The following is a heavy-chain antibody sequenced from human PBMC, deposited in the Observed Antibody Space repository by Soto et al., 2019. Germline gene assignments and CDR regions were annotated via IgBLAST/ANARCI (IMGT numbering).Heavy chain of an antibody. Sequence: EVPLVESGGGVVRPGGSLRLSSAASGFTFDDYGMSWVRQAPGKGLEWVSGIKWNGGSTGYADSVKGRFTISRDNAKNSLYLQMNSLRAEDTALYYCARVVFLYCSSTSCYLAPSDYWGQGTLVTVSS. CDR1: GFTFDDYG. J-gene: IGHJ4*02. V-gene: IGHV3-20*03. CDR2: IKWNGGST. D-gene: IGHD2-2*01. CDR3: ARVVFLYCSSTSCYLAPSDY.